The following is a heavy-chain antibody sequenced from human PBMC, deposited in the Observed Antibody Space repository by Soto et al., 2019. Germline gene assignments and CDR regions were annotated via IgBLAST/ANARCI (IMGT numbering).Heavy chain of an antibody. D-gene: IGHD6-13*01. V-gene: IGHV4-59*01. J-gene: IGHJ6*03. CDR3: ARAGQQHSPAYYYMDV. CDR2: IYYSGST. CDR1: GGSISSYY. Sequence: SETLSLTCTVSGGSISSYYWSWIRQPPGKGLEWIGYIYYSGSTNYNPSLKSRVTISVDTSKNQFSLKLSSVTAADTAVYYCARAGQQHSPAYYYMDVWGKGTTVTVSS.